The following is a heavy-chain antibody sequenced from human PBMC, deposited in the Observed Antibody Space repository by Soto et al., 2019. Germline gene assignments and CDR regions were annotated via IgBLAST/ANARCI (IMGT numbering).Heavy chain of an antibody. V-gene: IGHV1-3*01. D-gene: IGHD5-12*01. J-gene: IGHJ4*02. CDR3: ARDQGWLLYYFDY. CDR2: INAGNGNT. CDR1: GYTFTSYA. Sequence: QVPLVQSGAEVKKPGASVKVSCKASGYTFTSYAMHWVRQAPGQRLEWMGWINAGNGNTKYSQKFQGRVTITRDTSASTAYMELSSLRSEDTAVYYCARDQGWLLYYFDYWGQGTLVTVSS.